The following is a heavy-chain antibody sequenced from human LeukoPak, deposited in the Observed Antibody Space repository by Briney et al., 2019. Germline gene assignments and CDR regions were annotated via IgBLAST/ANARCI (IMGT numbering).Heavy chain of an antibody. J-gene: IGHJ6*03. CDR3: ARGYCSSTSCYAGNYYYYMDV. CDR1: GGSISSYY. D-gene: IGHD2-2*01. CDR2: IHYSGST. V-gene: IGHV4-59*08. Sequence: SETLSLTCTVSGGSISSYYWSWIRQPPGKGLEWIGYIHYSGSTNYNPSLKSRVTISVDTSKNQFSLKLSSVTAADTAVYYCARGYCSSTSCYAGNYYYYMDVWGKGTTVTVSS.